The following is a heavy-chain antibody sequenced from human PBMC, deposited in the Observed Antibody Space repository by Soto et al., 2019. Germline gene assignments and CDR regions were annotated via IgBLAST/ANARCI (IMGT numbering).Heavy chain of an antibody. D-gene: IGHD2-15*01. CDR3: ARGHRGGRVDY. J-gene: IGHJ4*02. CDR1: GGTFSSYA. Sequence: QVQLVQSGAEVKKPGSSVKVSCKASGGTFSSYAISWVRQAPGQGLEWMGGIIPIFGTANYAQKFQGRVTITSDESTSTAYIGLSSLRYEDPAVYYCARGHRGGRVDYWGRGTLVSVSS. V-gene: IGHV1-69*05. CDR2: IIPIFGTA.